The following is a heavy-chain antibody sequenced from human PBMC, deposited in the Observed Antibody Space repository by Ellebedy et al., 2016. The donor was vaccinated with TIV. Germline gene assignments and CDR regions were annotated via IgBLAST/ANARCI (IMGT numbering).Heavy chain of an antibody. CDR3: ARVHCSITTCDYYYMDV. CDR1: RGSVSRYF. V-gene: IGHV4-4*07. D-gene: IGHD1-1*01. J-gene: IGHJ6*03. Sequence: SETLSLXXTVSRGSVSRYFWSWIRQPAGKGLEWIGRIFTSGSFNYNPSLMSRVTMSVATSKNQISLRLNSVTTADTAVYYCARVHCSITTCDYYYMDVWGKGTTVTVSS. CDR2: IFTSGSF.